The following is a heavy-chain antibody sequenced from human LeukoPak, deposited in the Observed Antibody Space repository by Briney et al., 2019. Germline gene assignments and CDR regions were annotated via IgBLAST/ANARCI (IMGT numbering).Heavy chain of an antibody. Sequence: ASVKVSCKASGYTFTSYYMHWVRQAPGQGLEWMGIINPSGGSTSYAQKFQGRVTMTRDMSPSTVYMELSSLRSEDTAVYYCARDMTYAYYYDSSGLEYWGQGTLVTVSS. CDR2: INPSGGST. V-gene: IGHV1-46*01. CDR3: ARDMTYAYYYDSSGLEY. J-gene: IGHJ4*02. D-gene: IGHD3-22*01. CDR1: GYTFTSYY.